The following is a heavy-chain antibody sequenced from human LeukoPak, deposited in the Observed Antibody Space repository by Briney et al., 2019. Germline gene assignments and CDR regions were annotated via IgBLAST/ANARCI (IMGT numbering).Heavy chain of an antibody. CDR1: GFTFSSYS. CDR2: ISSSSSYI. Sequence: GGSLRLSCAASGFTFSSYSMNWVRQAPGKGLEWVSSISSSSSYIYYADSVKGRFTISRDNAKNSLYLQMSSLRAEDTAVYYCAMGEYCSSTSCPSLDYWGQGTLVTVSS. CDR3: AMGEYCSSTSCPSLDY. D-gene: IGHD2-2*01. V-gene: IGHV3-21*01. J-gene: IGHJ4*02.